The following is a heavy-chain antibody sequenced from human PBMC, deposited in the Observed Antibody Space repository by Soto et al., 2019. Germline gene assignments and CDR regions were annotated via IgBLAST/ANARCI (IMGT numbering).Heavy chain of an antibody. Sequence: PSETLSLTCTVSGGSISSGDYYWSWIRQPPGKGLEWIGYIYYSGSTYYNPSLKSRVTISVDTSKNQFSLKLSSVTAADTAVYYCARDSADSSGYYYYYGMDVWGQGTTVTVSS. CDR3: ARDSADSSGYYYYYGMDV. V-gene: IGHV4-30-4*01. CDR1: GGSISSGDYY. J-gene: IGHJ6*02. D-gene: IGHD3-22*01. CDR2: IYYSGST.